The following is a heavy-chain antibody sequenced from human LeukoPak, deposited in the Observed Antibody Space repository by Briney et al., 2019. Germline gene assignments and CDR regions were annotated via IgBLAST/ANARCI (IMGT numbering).Heavy chain of an antibody. Sequence: SVKVSCKASRGTFSSYAISWVRQAPGQGLEWMGGIIPIFGTANHAQKFQGRVTIRTDESTSTAYMELSSLRSDDTAVYYCAAIAAAGDNFDYWGQGTLVTVSS. CDR3: AAIAAAGDNFDY. CDR2: IIPIFGTA. CDR1: RGTFSSYA. V-gene: IGHV1-69*05. D-gene: IGHD6-13*01. J-gene: IGHJ4*02.